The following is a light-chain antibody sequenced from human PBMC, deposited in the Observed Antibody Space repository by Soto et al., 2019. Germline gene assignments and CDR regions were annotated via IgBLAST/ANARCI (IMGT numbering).Light chain of an antibody. J-gene: IGKJ4*01. Sequence: DIQMTQSPSSASASVGDRVTITCRASQSISSSLAWYQQKPGKAPNLLISAASSLQSGVPSRFSGSGSGTDFSVTISSLQPEDFATYYCQQANSFPPTFGGGTKVEIK. CDR2: AAS. V-gene: IGKV1-12*01. CDR1: QSISSS. CDR3: QQANSFPPT.